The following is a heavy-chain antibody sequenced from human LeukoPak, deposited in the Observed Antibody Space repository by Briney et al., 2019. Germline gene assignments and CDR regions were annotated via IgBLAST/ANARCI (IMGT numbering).Heavy chain of an antibody. CDR1: GGSISSYY. J-gene: IGHJ4*02. V-gene: IGHV4-59*04. D-gene: IGHD4-17*01. CDR2: IYYSGST. Sequence: SEALSLTCTVSGGSISSYYWSWIRQPPGKGLEWIGYIYYSGSTYYNPSLKSRVTISVDTSKNQFSLKLSSVTAADTAVYYCARLSYGDYGAYYFDYWGQGTLVTVSS. CDR3: ARLSYGDYGAYYFDY.